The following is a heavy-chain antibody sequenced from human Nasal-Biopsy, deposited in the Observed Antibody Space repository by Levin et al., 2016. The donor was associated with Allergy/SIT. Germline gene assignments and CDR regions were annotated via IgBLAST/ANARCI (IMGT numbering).Heavy chain of an antibody. CDR1: GDTFSNYD. V-gene: IGHV1-8*01. CDR2: MNPNTANT. J-gene: IGHJ4*02. Sequence: ASVKVSCKASGDTFSNYDVTWVRQATGQGLEWMGWMNPNTANTGYARKFQGRVSMTRNTSISTAYLELSSLTSDDTAVYYCAIGPPDSTSLGHWGQGTLVTVSS. D-gene: IGHD6-6*01. CDR3: AIGPPDSTSLGH.